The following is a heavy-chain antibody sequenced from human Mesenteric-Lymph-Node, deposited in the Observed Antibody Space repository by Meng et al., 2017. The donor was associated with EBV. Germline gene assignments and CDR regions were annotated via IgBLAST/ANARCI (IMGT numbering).Heavy chain of an antibody. J-gene: IGHJ4*02. Sequence: VESGAGVKKPGSWVKVACSLSGGTFSDYAISWVRQAPGQGLEWMGWINAYNGDTNYAQTLQGRVTMTTDTSTSTAYMELRSLRSDDTAVYYCARVEVGITSGDYWGQGTLVTVSS. CDR1: GGTFSDYA. CDR2: INAYNGDT. V-gene: IGHV1-18*01. CDR3: ARVEVGITSGDY. D-gene: IGHD1-26*01.